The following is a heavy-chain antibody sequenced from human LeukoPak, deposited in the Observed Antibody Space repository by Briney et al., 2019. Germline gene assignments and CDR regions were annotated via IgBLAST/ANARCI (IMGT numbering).Heavy chain of an antibody. CDR1: GFTFNNYA. Sequence: GGSLRLSCAASGFTFNNYAMIWVRQAPGKGLEWVSAISGSGGATYYADSVKGRFTISRDNSKNTLFLHMNSLRVEDTAVYYCAKAPAAATKYYYGMDVWGQGTTVTVSS. V-gene: IGHV3-23*01. J-gene: IGHJ6*02. CDR3: AKAPAAATKYYYGMDV. D-gene: IGHD6-13*01. CDR2: ISGSGGAT.